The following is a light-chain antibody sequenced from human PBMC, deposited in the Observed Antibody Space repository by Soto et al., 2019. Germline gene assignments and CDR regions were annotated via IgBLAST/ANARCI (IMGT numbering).Light chain of an antibody. CDR1: QSASNSY. Sequence: EIVLTQSPGTLSLSPGERATLSCRASQSASNSYLAWYQHKPGQAPKLLIYGASIRATGIPDRFSGSGSGKDLHLTVSRMEPEEFAVYCCQQFGRSRDIVGQGPKLEIK. V-gene: IGKV3-20*01. CDR3: QQFGRSRDI. CDR2: GAS. J-gene: IGKJ2*01.